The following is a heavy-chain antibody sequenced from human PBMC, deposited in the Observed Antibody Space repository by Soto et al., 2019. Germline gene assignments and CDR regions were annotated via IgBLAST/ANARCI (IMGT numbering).Heavy chain of an antibody. CDR1: GFPFSHYA. J-gene: IGHJ4*02. CDR2: ISGSGEST. CDR3: ITTYSGTPARPYLDL. D-gene: IGHD1-26*01. V-gene: IGHV3-23*01. Sequence: LSLSCAPSGFPFSHYAMSWVRQAPGKGLEWVSSISGSGESTYYAAPVKGRFTISRDDSKNMLYLQMNSLKTEDTAVYYCITTYSGTPARPYLDLWGQGTPVTVSS.